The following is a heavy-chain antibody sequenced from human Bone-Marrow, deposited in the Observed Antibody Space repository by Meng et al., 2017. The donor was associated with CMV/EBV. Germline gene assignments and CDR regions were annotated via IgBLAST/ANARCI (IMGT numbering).Heavy chain of an antibody. D-gene: IGHD3-3*01. CDR1: GFTFSSYA. CDR3: ARDPKDGLEMDV. Sequence: GGSLRLSCAAYGFTFSSYAMHWVRQAPGKGLEWVAVISYDGSNKYYADSAKGRFTISRDNSKNTLYLQMNSLRAGDTAVYYCARDPKDGLEMDVWGQGTTVTVSS. V-gene: IGHV3-30*04. J-gene: IGHJ6*02. CDR2: ISYDGSNK.